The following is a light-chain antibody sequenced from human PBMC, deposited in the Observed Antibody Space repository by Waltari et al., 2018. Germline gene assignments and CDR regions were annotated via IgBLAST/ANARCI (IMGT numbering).Light chain of an antibody. V-gene: IGLV3-1*01. J-gene: IGLJ2*01. CDR1: KLGDKN. CDR3: QAWDSSPHVV. CDR2: QNN. Sequence: SYELTQPPSVSVSPGQTVSINCSGDKLGDKNLCWSQQKPGQSPTLVIYQNNMRPSGFPGRFSGSNSGNTATLTISGTQPMEGADYYCQAWDSSPHVVFGGGTKLTVL.